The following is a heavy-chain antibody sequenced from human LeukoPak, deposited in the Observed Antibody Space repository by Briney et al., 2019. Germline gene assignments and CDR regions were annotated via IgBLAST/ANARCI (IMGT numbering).Heavy chain of an antibody. Sequence: SETLSLTCAVSGGSISSGYYWGWIRQPPGKGLEWIGSMYYRGSTDYSPSLKSRVTVSVDTTKNQFSLKLSSVTAADTAVYYCARETRNYYDSPAYYSFDYWGQGTLVTVSS. D-gene: IGHD3-22*01. CDR2: MYYRGST. CDR3: ARETRNYYDSPAYYSFDY. J-gene: IGHJ4*02. CDR1: GGSISSGYY. V-gene: IGHV4-38-2*02.